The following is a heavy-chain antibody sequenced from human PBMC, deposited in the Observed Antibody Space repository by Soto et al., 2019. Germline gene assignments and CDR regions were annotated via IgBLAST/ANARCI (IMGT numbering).Heavy chain of an antibody. CDR1: GFSLTTSGVG. CDR3: AHRVLRTVFGLVTTTAIYFDF. Sequence: QITLNESGPTQVKPRQTLTLTCTFSGFSLTTSGVGVGWIRQSPGKAPEWLALIYWDDDKRSSPSLKSRLTIPKDTPKTQVVLTMAALDPADTATYYCAHRVLRTVFGLVTTTAIYFDFWGQGTPVAVSS. J-gene: IGHJ4*02. CDR2: IYWDDDK. D-gene: IGHD3-3*01. V-gene: IGHV2-5*02.